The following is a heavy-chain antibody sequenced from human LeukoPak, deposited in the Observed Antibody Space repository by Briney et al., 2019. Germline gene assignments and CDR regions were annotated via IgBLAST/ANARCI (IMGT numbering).Heavy chain of an antibody. V-gene: IGHV3-64D*06. D-gene: IGHD1-26*01. J-gene: IGHJ4*02. CDR1: GFTLTWHV. CDR2: IHHNGEMT. CDR3: VRDMSGKYSFDY. Sequence: PGGSLRLSCAASGFTLTWHVMHWVRQAPGKALEYVSFIHHNGEMTSYAESVRGRFTVSRDNSKNTLILELSSLRTDDTADYYCVRDMSGKYSFDYWGQGTLVIVST.